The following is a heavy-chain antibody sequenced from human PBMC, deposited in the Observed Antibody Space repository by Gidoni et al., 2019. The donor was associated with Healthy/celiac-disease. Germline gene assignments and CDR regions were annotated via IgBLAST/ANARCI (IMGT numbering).Heavy chain of an antibody. CDR3: ARDQSPLWFGELLSYYYYYGMDV. CDR1: GYTFTSYG. Sequence: QVQLVQSGAEVKKPGASVKVSCKASGYTFTSYGISWVRQAPGQGLEWMGWISAYNGNTNYAQKLQGRVTMTTDTSTSTAYMELRSLRSDDTAVYYCARDQSPLWFGELLSYYYYYGMDVWGQGTTVTVSS. CDR2: ISAYNGNT. D-gene: IGHD3-10*01. J-gene: IGHJ6*02. V-gene: IGHV1-18*01.